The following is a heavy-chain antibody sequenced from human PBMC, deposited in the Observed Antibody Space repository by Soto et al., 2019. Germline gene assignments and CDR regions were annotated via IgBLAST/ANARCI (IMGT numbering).Heavy chain of an antibody. CDR2: ISSSSSYI. J-gene: IGHJ6*02. CDR3: ARDLAAGDYYGMDG. Sequence: GGSMVLSWSPSEFTFSIYSMSLVRPPPGKGLEWVSSISSSSSYIYYADSVKGRFTISRDNAKNSLYLQMNSLRAEDTAVYYCARDLAAGDYYGMDGWGQGTKVTVSS. V-gene: IGHV3-21*01. CDR1: EFTFSIYS. D-gene: IGHD6-13*01.